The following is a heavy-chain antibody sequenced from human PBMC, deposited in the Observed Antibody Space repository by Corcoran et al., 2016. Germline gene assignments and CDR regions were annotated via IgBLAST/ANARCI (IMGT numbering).Heavy chain of an antibody. CDR2: INSDGTST. V-gene: IGHV3-74*01. J-gene: IGHJ6*02. D-gene: IGHD2-2*01. Sequence: EVQLAESGGGLVQPGGSLRLSCAASGFTFSSHWMHWVRQGPGKGLVWVSRINSDGTSTYYADSVKGRFTISRDNAKNTLYLQMNSLRAEDTDVYYCTRAISSTRNSMDVWGQGTSVTVSS. CDR3: TRAISSTRNSMDV. CDR1: GFTFSSHW.